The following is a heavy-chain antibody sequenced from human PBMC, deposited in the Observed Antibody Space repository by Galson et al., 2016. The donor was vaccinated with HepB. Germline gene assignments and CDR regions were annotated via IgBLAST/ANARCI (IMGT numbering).Heavy chain of an antibody. CDR2: IYRTGIT. J-gene: IGHJ4*02. Sequence: SETLSLTCTVSGGTVSSPNWWNWVRQPPGKGLEWIGEIYRTGITNYNPSLKSRVTISLDKSKNQFSLNLSSVTAADTAVYYCARDGEVLTGAYRRGQIDYWGQGTLVTVSS. V-gene: IGHV4-4*02. D-gene: IGHD3-9*01. CDR3: ARDGEVLTGAYRRGQIDY. CDR1: GGTVSSPNW.